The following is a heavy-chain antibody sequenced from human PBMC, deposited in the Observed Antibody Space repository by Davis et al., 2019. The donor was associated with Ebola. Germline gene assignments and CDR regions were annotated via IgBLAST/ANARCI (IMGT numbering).Heavy chain of an antibody. V-gene: IGHV3-23*01. D-gene: IGHD1-1*01. CDR3: ANRYGRDYYYYMDV. CDR2: ISGSGGST. Sequence: PGGSLRLSCAASGFTFSTYAMNWVRQAPGKGLEWVSAISGSGGSTYYADSVKGRFTISRDNSKNTLYLQMNSLRAEDTAVYYCANRYGRDYYYYMDVWGKGTTVTVSS. J-gene: IGHJ6*03. CDR1: GFTFSTYA.